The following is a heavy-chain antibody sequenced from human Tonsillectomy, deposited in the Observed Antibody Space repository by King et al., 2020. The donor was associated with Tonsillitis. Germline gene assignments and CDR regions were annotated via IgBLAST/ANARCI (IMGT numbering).Heavy chain of an antibody. CDR2: IWYDGSNK. Sequence: VQLVDSGGGVVQPGRSLRLSCAASGFTFSSYGMHWVRQAPGKGLEWVAVIWYDGSNKYYADSGKGRFTISRDNSKNTLYLQMNSLRAEETAVYYCARDYGDYVGDYYYYYMDVWGKGTTVTVSS. CDR1: GFTFSSYG. D-gene: IGHD4-17*01. CDR3: ARDYGDYVGDYYYYYMDV. J-gene: IGHJ6*03. V-gene: IGHV3-33*08.